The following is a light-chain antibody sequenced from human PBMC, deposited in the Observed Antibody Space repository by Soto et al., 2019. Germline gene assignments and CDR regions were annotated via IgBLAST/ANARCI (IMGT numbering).Light chain of an antibody. J-gene: IGLJ2*01. CDR1: SSNIGSNT. CDR3: GAWDDSLNGPV. CDR2: SNN. Sequence: QSVLTQPPSASGTPGQRVTFSCSGSSSNIGSNTVNWYQQVPGTAPKLLMFSNNQRPSGVPDRFSGSKSGTSASLAISGLQSEDEADYYCGAWDDSLNGPVFGGGTKLTVL. V-gene: IGLV1-44*01.